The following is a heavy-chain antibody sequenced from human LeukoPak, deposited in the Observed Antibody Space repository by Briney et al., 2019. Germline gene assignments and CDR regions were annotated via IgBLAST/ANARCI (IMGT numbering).Heavy chain of an antibody. CDR2: ISSSSSTI. Sequence: GGSLRLSCAASAFTFSTYSMSWVRQAPGKGLEWVSYISSSSSTIYYADSVKGRFTISRDNAKNSLYLQMNSLRAEDTAVYYCARALSAGIAVAGTRYWGQGTLVTVSS. J-gene: IGHJ4*02. CDR3: ARALSAGIAVAGTRY. CDR1: AFTFSTYS. V-gene: IGHV3-48*01. D-gene: IGHD6-19*01.